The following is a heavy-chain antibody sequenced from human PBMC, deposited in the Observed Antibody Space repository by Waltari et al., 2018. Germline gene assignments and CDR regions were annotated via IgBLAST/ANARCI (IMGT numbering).Heavy chain of an antibody. J-gene: IGHJ4*02. D-gene: IGHD2-2*01. CDR1: GFTFSSYS. CDR2: ISSSSSYI. V-gene: IGHV3-21*01. Sequence: VKPGGSLRLSCAASGFTFSSYSMNWVRQAPGKGLEWVSSISSSSSYIYYADSVKGRFTISRDNAKNSLYLQMNSLRAEDTAVYYCAREDIVVVPAAIGGFDYWGQGTLVTVSS. CDR3: AREDIVVVPAAIGGFDY.